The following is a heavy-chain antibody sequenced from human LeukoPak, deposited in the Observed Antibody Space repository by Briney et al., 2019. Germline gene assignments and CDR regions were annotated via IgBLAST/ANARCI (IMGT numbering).Heavy chain of an antibody. D-gene: IGHD4-17*01. J-gene: IGHJ4*02. CDR3: GRYCTVTTEGDY. CDR1: GYTFTSYG. CDR2: ISAYNGNT. V-gene: IGHV1-18*01. Sequence: ASVKVSCKASGYTFTSYGISWVRQAPGQGLEWMGWISAYNGNTNYAQKLQGRVTITTDTSTSTAHMELRRWRSDDAGGDYCGRYCTVTTEGDYWGQGTLVTASA.